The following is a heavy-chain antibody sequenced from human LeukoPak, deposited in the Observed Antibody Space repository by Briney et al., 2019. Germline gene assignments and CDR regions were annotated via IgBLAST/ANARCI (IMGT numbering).Heavy chain of an antibody. J-gene: IGHJ4*02. Sequence: GASVKVSFKASGYTFTGYYIHWVRQAPGQGLECMGRINPNSGDTKYSQKFQGRVTMTRDTSITTASMELSSLRSDDTAVYFCARVRGGNWGALDYWGQGTLVTVSS. CDR2: INPNSGDT. V-gene: IGHV1-2*06. CDR1: GYTFTGYY. D-gene: IGHD7-27*01. CDR3: ARVRGGNWGALDY.